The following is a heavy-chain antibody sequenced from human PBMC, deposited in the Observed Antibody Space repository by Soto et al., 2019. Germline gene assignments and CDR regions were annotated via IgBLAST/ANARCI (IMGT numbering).Heavy chain of an antibody. J-gene: IGHJ5*02. CDR1: GFTVSSNY. CDR3: ARVWSEVAATPYWFDP. CDR2: IYSGGST. V-gene: IGHV3-53*02. Sequence: EVQLVETGGGLIQPGGSLRLSCAASGFTVSSNYMSWVRQAPGKGLEWVSVIYSGGSTYYADSVKGRFTISRDNSKNTLYLQMNSLRAEDTAVYYCARVWSEVAATPYWFDPWGQGTLVTVSS. D-gene: IGHD2-15*01.